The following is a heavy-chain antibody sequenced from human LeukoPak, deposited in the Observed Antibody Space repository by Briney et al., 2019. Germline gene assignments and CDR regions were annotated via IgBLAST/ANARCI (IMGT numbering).Heavy chain of an antibody. CDR3: ASLALYCSGGNCYSWVLEY. D-gene: IGHD2-15*01. J-gene: IGHJ4*02. Sequence: SETLSLTCTVSGGSISSSSYYWGWIRQPPGKGLEWIGSMYYSGSTYYNPSLKSRVTISVDKSKNQFSLKLSSVTAADTAVYYFASLALYCSGGNCYSWVLEYWGQGTLVTVSS. CDR1: GGSISSSSYY. V-gene: IGHV4-39*07. CDR2: MYYSGST.